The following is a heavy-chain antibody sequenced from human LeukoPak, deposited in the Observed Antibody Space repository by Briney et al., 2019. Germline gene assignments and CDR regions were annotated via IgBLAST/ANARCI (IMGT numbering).Heavy chain of an antibody. Sequence: GGSLRLSCAGSGFSFSNYAMIWVRQAPGKGLERVSAITGSGGNSFYAGSVKGRFTISRDNSRNTLYLQMDSLRGDDTAVYYCAKDPNGDYIGAFDFQRWGQGTQVTVSS. V-gene: IGHV3-23*01. CDR1: GFSFSNYA. D-gene: IGHD4-17*01. CDR3: AKDPNGDYIGAFDFQR. J-gene: IGHJ1*01. CDR2: ITGSGGNS.